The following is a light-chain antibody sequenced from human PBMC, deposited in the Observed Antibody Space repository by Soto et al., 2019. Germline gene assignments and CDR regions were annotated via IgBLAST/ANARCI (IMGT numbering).Light chain of an antibody. J-gene: IGKJ2*01. V-gene: IGKV3-20*01. CDR2: GAS. CDR3: QQYGRSPPYT. CDR1: QSVSSSY. Sequence: EIVLTQSPGTLSLSPGERATLSCRASQSVSSSYLAWYQQKPGQAPRLLIYGASSRATGIPDRFSGSGSGTDFTLIISRLEPEDFAVYYCQQYGRSPPYTFGQGTKLEIK.